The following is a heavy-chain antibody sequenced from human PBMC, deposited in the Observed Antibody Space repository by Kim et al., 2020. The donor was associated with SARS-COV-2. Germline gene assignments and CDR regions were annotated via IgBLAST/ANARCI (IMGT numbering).Heavy chain of an antibody. D-gene: IGHD5-18*01. CDR3: ARGRDSAFDI. V-gene: IGHV6-1*01. Sequence: WFSDYAISVKSRLIVTADASKNLFSLQLNSVAPEDTALYFCARGRDSAFDIWGQGTMVTVSS. CDR2: WFS. J-gene: IGHJ3*02.